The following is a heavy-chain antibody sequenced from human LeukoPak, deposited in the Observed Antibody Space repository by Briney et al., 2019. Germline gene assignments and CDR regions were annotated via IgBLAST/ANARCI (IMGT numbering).Heavy chain of an antibody. CDR3: PKRRVVGATIGAFNM. V-gene: IGHV3-23*01. J-gene: IGHJ3*02. D-gene: IGHD1-26*01. CDR1: GFTFSSYA. Sequence: PGGSLRLSFAASGFTFSSYAVSWVRQAPGKGLEWVSGISGSGDSTYYADSVKGRFTTSRENSKNTLYLQMNSLRAEDTAVYYCPKRRVVGATIGAFNMWGQGTMVTVSS. CDR2: ISGSGDST.